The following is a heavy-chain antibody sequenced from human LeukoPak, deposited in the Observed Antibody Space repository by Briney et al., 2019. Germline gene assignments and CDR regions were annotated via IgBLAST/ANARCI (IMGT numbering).Heavy chain of an antibody. CDR2: IYPGDSDT. J-gene: IGHJ4*02. CDR3: ARHTSTGDFWSGYDY. Sequence: GESLQISCRGSGYSFTSYWIGWVRQMPGKGLERMGIIYPGDSDTRYSPSFQGQVTISADKSISTAYLQWSSLKASDTAMYYCARHTSTGDFWSGYDYWGQGTLVTVSS. D-gene: IGHD3-3*01. V-gene: IGHV5-51*01. CDR1: GYSFTSYW.